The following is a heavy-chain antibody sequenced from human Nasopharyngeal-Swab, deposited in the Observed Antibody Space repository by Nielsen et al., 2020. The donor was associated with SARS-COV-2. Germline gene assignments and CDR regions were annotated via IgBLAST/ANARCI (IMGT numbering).Heavy chain of an antibody. CDR2: IKQDGSEK. CDR3: ARVWFGELLPIDY. Sequence: GGSLRLSCAASGFTFSSYWMSWVRQAPGTGLEWVANIKQDGSEKYYVDSVKGRFTISRDNAKNSLYLQMNSLRAEDTAVYYCARVWFGELLPIDYWGQGTLVTVSS. V-gene: IGHV3-7*01. CDR1: GFTFSSYW. D-gene: IGHD3-10*01. J-gene: IGHJ4*02.